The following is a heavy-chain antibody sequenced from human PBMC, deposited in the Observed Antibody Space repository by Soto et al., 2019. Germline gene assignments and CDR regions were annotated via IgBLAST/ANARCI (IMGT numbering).Heavy chain of an antibody. J-gene: IGHJ4*02. CDR3: ARDWFGIDY. CDR1: GYTFPSNG. V-gene: IGHV1-18*01. Sequence: QVQLVQSGAEVKKPGASVKVSCKAPGYTFPSNGITWVQQAPGQGLEWMGWINPNNGNTNYAQKLQGRVTMTTDTSTNTAYMELRSLRSDDTAVYYCARDWFGIDYWGQGTLVTVSS. CDR2: INPNNGNT. D-gene: IGHD3-16*01.